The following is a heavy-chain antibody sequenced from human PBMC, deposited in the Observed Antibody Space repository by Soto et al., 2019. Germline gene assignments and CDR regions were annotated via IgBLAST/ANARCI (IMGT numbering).Heavy chain of an antibody. CDR1: GGSITSYH. Sequence: SETLSLTCVVSGGSITSYHWSWIRQFPGKGLEWIAYTSYTGNTNYNPSLQSRVTISMDTSKNQLSLKLTSMTAADTAVYYCARDLNNYDFWSGYRRIYYYYYGMDVWGQGTTVTVSS. J-gene: IGHJ6*02. D-gene: IGHD3-3*01. CDR3: ARDLNNYDFWSGYRRIYYYYYGMDV. V-gene: IGHV4-59*01. CDR2: TSYTGNT.